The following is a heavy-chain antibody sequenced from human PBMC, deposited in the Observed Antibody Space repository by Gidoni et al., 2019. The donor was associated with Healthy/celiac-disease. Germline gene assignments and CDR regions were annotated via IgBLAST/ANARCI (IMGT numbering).Heavy chain of an antibody. J-gene: IGHJ6*03. CDR2: ISGSGGST. Sequence: EVQLVESGGGLVQPGGSLRLSCAAAGFTCSSYAMSWVRQAPGKGLEWVSAISGSGGSTYYAASVKGRFTISRDNSKNTLYLQMNSLRAEDTAVYYCAKGSSIATKPILYYYYYYMDVWGKGTTVTVSS. V-gene: IGHV3-23*04. CDR1: GFTCSSYA. D-gene: IGHD6-6*01. CDR3: AKGSSIATKPILYYYYYYMDV.